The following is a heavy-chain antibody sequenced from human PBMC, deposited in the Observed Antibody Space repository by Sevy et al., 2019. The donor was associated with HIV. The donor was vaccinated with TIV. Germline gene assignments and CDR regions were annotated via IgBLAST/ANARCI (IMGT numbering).Heavy chain of an antibody. D-gene: IGHD1-26*01. J-gene: IGHJ4*02. V-gene: IGHV3-48*02. CDR2: ISSSSNTI. CDR3: ARDYSGSYYRFDY. Sequence: GGSLRLSCVASGFTFSGYSMNWVRQAPGKGLEWVSYISSSSNTIYYADSVKGRFTISRVNAKISLYLQMNSLRDEDTAVYYCARDYSGSYYRFDYWGQGTLVTVSS. CDR1: GFTFSGYS.